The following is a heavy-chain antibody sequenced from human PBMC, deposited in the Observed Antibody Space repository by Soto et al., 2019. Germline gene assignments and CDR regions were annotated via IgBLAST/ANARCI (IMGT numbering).Heavy chain of an antibody. CDR2: ISSNGGST. D-gene: IGHD1-7*01. V-gene: IGHV3-64D*08. Sequence: PGGSLRLSCSASGLTFSSYAMRWVRQAPGKGLEYVSAISSNGGSTYYADSVKGRFTISRDNSKNTLYLQMSSLRAEDTAVYYCVKDTKYNWNYPPVPYFDYWGQGTLVTVSS. CDR1: GLTFSSYA. CDR3: VKDTKYNWNYPPVPYFDY. J-gene: IGHJ4*02.